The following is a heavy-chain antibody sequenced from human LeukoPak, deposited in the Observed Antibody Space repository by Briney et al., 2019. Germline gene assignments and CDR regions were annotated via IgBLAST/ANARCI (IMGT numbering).Heavy chain of an antibody. CDR1: GFTVGSNY. J-gene: IGHJ4*02. Sequence: QSGGSLRLSCAASGFTVGSNYMSWVRQAPGKGLEWVANINQDGSEKYYVDSVKGRFTISRDNAKNSLYLQMNSLRAEDTAVYYCGRAMDYWGQGTLVTVSS. V-gene: IGHV3-7*03. CDR2: INQDGSEK. CDR3: GRAMDY.